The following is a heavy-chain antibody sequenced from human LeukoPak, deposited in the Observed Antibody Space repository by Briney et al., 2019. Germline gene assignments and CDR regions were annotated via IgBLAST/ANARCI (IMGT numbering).Heavy chain of an antibody. CDR2: IYYSGST. V-gene: IGHV4-61*01. CDR1: GGSVSSGSYY. J-gene: IGHJ4*02. D-gene: IGHD6-19*01. Sequence: SETLSLTCTVSGGSVSSGSYYWSWIRQPPGKGLEWIGYIYYSGSTKYNPSLKSRVTISLDTSNNQFSLKLSSVAAADTAVYYCATNSLYTSGSTYWGQGTLVTVSS. CDR3: ATNSLYTSGSTY.